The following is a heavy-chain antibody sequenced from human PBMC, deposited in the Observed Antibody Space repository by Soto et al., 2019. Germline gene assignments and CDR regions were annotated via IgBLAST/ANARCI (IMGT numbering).Heavy chain of an antibody. V-gene: IGHV3-23*01. CDR2: ITGSGSSA. CDR3: AKKGSPSGDHTNWYFDL. D-gene: IGHD7-27*01. CDR1: GFTFRSYA. J-gene: IGHJ2*01. Sequence: PGGSLRLSCGASGFTFRSYAMGWVRQGPGKGLEWISSITGSGSSAYYADSVKGRFTISRDNSKNTLYLQMGSLSADDTAVYFCAKKGSPSGDHTNWYFDLWGRGTLVTVSS.